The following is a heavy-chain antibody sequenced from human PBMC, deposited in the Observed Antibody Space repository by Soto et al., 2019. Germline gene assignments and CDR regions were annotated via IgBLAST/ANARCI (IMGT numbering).Heavy chain of an antibody. CDR2: ISGSGART. CDR3: AKDRYYGSGSYYNSFGVIDY. V-gene: IGHV3-23*01. D-gene: IGHD3-10*01. Sequence: GGSLRLSCAASGFTFSSYAMSWVRQAPGKGLEWVSAISGSGARTYYADSVKGRFTISRDNSKNTLYPQMNSLRAEDTAVYYCAKDRYYGSGSYYNSFGVIDYWGQGTLVTVSS. J-gene: IGHJ4*02. CDR1: GFTFSSYA.